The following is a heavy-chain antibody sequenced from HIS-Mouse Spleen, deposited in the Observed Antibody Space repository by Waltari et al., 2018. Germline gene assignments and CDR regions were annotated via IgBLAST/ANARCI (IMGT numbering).Heavy chain of an antibody. Sequence: EVQLVESGGGLVQPGGSLRLSCAASGFTFSSDWMSWVRQATGNGLEWVANIKESGSEKYYVGSVKGRFNSSRDNAKNSLYLQMNSLMAEDTAVYYCARGYDFWSGDDYWGQGTLVTVSS. CDR2: IKESGSEK. V-gene: IGHV3-7*04. CDR3: ARGYDFWSGDDY. CDR1: GFTFSSDW. D-gene: IGHD3-3*01. J-gene: IGHJ4*02.